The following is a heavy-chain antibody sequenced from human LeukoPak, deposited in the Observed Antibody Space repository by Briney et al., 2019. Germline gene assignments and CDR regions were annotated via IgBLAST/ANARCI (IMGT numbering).Heavy chain of an antibody. J-gene: IGHJ5*02. CDR2: IIPIFGTA. D-gene: IGHD3-22*01. Sequence: EASVTVSCKASGGTFSSYAISWVRQAPGQGLEWMGGIIPIFGTANYAQKFQGRVTITADESTSTAYMELSSLRSEDTAVYYCARDAPLYYYDSSGDQRGFDPWGQGTLVTVSS. CDR1: GGTFSSYA. V-gene: IGHV1-69*13. CDR3: ARDAPLYYYDSSGDQRGFDP.